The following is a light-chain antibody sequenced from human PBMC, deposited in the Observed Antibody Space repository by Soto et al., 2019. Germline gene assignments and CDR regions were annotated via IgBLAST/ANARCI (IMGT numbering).Light chain of an antibody. J-gene: IGLJ2*01. CDR2: EVS. V-gene: IGLV2-14*01. Sequence: QSVLTQPASVSGSPGQSITISCTGTSSDVGGYNYVSWYQQHPGKAPKLMIYEVSNRPSGVSNRFSGSKSGTTASLTISGLQAEDEGDDYCSSYTSSSTLVVFGGGTNVTVL. CDR1: SSDVGGYNY. CDR3: SSYTSSSTLVV.